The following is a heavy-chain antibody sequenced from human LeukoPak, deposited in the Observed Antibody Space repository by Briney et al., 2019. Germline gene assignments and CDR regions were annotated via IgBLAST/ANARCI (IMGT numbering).Heavy chain of an antibody. CDR2: IYYSGST. J-gene: IGHJ5*02. D-gene: IGHD3-9*01. V-gene: IGHV4-30-4*01. CDR3: ARDAGPYFGNWFDR. Sequence: KPSQTLSLTCTVSGGSISSGDYYWGWIRQPPGKGLEWIGYIYYSGSTYYNPSLKSRVTISVDTSKNQFSLKLSSVTAADTAVYYCARDAGPYFGNWFDRWGQGTLVTVSS. CDR1: GGSISSGDYY.